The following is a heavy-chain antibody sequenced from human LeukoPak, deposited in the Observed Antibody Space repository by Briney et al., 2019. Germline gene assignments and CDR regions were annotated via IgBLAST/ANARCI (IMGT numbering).Heavy chain of an antibody. D-gene: IGHD5-12*01. CDR3: ARGYSGYEMGSLDY. V-gene: IGHV3-9*01. J-gene: IGHJ4*02. CDR2: ISWNSGSI. CDR1: GFTFDDYA. Sequence: GGSLRLSCAASGFTFDDYAMHCVRQAPGKGLEWVSGISWNSGSIGYADSVKGRFTISRGNAKNSLYLQMNSLRAEDTALYYCARGYSGYEMGSLDYWGQGTLVTVSS.